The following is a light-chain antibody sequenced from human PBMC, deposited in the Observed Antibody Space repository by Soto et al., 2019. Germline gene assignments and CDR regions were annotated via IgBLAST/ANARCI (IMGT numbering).Light chain of an antibody. CDR2: GAS. CDR1: QSVSSSY. Sequence: EIVLTQSPGTLSLSPGERATLSCRASQSVSSSYLAWYQQKPGQAPRLLIYGASSRATGIPDRFSGSGSGTDFTITISRLEPEDFAVYYCQQYCSSGTFGQGTKGEIK. J-gene: IGKJ1*01. V-gene: IGKV3-20*01. CDR3: QQYCSSGT.